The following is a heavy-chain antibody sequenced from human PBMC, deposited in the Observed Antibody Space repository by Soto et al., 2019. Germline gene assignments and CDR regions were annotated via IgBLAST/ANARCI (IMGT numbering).Heavy chain of an antibody. V-gene: IGHV3-23*01. Sequence: GGSLRLSCAASGFTLSNYAMSWVRQVPGKGLEWVSSISGSGDSTYYVDSVKGRFTISRDNSKTTLYLQMNSLRDEDTAVYYCVKSWSGYYKVDYWGLGTLVTVSS. D-gene: IGHD3-3*01. CDR1: GFTLSNYA. CDR2: ISGSGDST. J-gene: IGHJ4*02. CDR3: VKSWSGYYKVDY.